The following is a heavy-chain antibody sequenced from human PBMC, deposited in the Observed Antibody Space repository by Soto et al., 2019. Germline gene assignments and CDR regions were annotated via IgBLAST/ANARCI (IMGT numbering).Heavy chain of an antibody. CDR3: AIGPRMWLAGGGY. D-gene: IGHD6-19*01. J-gene: IGHJ4*02. CDR2: INHSGIT. CDR1: GGSFSGYY. Sequence: SETLSLTCAVYGGSFSGYYWSWIRQPPGKGLEWLGEINHSGITDYNPSLKSRITISIDTSKKQFSLKLNSVTAADTAVYYCAIGPRMWLAGGGYWGQGTQVTVSA. V-gene: IGHV4-34*01.